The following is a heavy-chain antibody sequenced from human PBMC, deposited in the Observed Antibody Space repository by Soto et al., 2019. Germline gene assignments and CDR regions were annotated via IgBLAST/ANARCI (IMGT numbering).Heavy chain of an antibody. CDR2: IYYSGST. CDR1: GGSISSFY. CDR3: ARNLWFGEKWSSWWFDP. V-gene: IGHV4-59*01. D-gene: IGHD3-10*01. J-gene: IGHJ5*02. Sequence: PETLSLTCTVSGGSISSFYGSCIRQPPGKGLEWIGYIYYSGSTNYNPSLKSRVTISVDTSKNQFALKLSSVTAADTAVYYCARNLWFGEKWSSWWFDPRGQGTLATVS.